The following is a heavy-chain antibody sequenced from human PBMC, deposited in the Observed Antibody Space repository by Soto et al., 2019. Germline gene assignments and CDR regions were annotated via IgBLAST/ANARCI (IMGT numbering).Heavy chain of an antibody. CDR3: AKDTGEGYDPGDYFDY. Sequence: QVQLVESGGGVVQPGRSLRLSCAASGFTFSSYGMHWVRQAPGKGLEWVAVISYDGSNKYYADSVKGRFTISRDNSKNTLYLQMNSLRAEDTAVYYCAKDTGEGYDPGDYFDYWGQGTLVTVSS. J-gene: IGHJ4*02. CDR2: ISYDGSNK. D-gene: IGHD5-12*01. V-gene: IGHV3-30*18. CDR1: GFTFSSYG.